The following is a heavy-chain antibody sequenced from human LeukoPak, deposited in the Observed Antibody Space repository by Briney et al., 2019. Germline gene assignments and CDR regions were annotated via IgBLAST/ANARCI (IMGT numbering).Heavy chain of an antibody. D-gene: IGHD4-17*01. J-gene: IGHJ4*02. CDR3: AIGGYGDYVEAFDY. V-gene: IGHV3-30*03. CDR2: ISYDGSKK. Sequence: GGSLRLSCAAFGFTFSSYGMHWVRQAPGKGLEWEAVISYDGSKKYYAESVKGRFTISRDNSKNTLYLQMNSLRAEDTAVYSCAIGGYGDYVEAFDYWGQGTLVTVSS. CDR1: GFTFSSYG.